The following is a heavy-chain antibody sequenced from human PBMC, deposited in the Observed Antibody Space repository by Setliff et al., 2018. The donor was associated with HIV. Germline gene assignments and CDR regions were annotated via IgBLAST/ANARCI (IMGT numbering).Heavy chain of an antibody. CDR1: GFRFSTYG. CDR2: ISRSSDII. J-gene: IGHJ4*02. D-gene: IGHD3-10*01. CDR3: AKDRGDSDY. Sequence: RLSCVASGFRFSTYGMSWVRQAPGKGLEWVSTISRSSDIIKYADSVEGRFTISRDNSKGTLYLQMSSLRVEDTAVYYCAKDRGDSDYWGQGTRVTVSS. V-gene: IGHV3-23*01.